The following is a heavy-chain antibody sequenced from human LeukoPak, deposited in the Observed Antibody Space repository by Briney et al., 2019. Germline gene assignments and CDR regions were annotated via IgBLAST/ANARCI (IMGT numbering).Heavy chain of an antibody. V-gene: IGHV3-23*01. CDR2: ISGSGGST. D-gene: IGHD4-17*01. Sequence: GGSLRLSCAASGFTFSSAWMSWVRQAPGKGLEWVSAISGSGGSTYYADSVKGRFTISRDNSKNTLYLQMNSLRAEDTAVYYCARTVTTSRAPIDYWGQGTLVTVSS. J-gene: IGHJ4*02. CDR3: ARTVTTSRAPIDY. CDR1: GFTFSSAW.